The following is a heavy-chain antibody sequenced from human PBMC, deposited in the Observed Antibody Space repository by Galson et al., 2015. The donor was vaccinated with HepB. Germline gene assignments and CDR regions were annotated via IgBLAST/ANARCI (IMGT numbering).Heavy chain of an antibody. CDR3: ARSRFDFWSGYDYYMDV. Sequence: SLRLSCAASGFTYSTYSMNWVRQAPGKGLEWVSYISRSSSAIYYADSVKGRFTISRDNAKNSLNLQMNSLRVEDTAVYYCARSRFDFWSGYDYYMDVWGKGTTVTVSS. D-gene: IGHD3-3*01. V-gene: IGHV3-48*01. J-gene: IGHJ6*03. CDR1: GFTYSTYS. CDR2: ISRSSSAI.